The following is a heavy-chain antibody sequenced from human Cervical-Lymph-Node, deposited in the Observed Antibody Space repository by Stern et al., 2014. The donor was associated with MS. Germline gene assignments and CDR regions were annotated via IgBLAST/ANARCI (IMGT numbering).Heavy chain of an antibody. D-gene: IGHD3-3*01. CDR1: GFTFSHYS. V-gene: IGHV3-21*01. CDR2: ISSSSDYI. J-gene: IGHJ6*02. CDR3: ARDEGLPPGYGMDV. Sequence: VQLEESGGGLVKPGGSLRLSCAASGFTFSHYSMNWVRQAPGKGLEWVSSISSSSDYIYYADSVKGRFTISRDNAKNSLYLQMNSLRAEDTAVYYCARDEGLPPGYGMDVWGQGTTVTVSS.